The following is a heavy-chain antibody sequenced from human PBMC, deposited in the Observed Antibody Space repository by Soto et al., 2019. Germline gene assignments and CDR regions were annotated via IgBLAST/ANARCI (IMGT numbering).Heavy chain of an antibody. J-gene: IGHJ4*02. CDR3: AREGVSTPTFDY. CDR1: GYHFSDYW. D-gene: IGHD3-3*01. CDR2: IYPSDSDT. V-gene: IGHV5-51*01. Sequence: XGSLKIHCNRSGYHFSDYWHALVRPMPGKGLELMGIIYPSDSDTRYRPSFQGQVTISADKSISTANLQGSSPRASYTAKSYTAREGVSTPTFDYWGQGTLVTVSS.